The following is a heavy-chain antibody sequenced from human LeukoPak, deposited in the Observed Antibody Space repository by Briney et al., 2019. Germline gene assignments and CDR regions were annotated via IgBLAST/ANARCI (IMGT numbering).Heavy chain of an antibody. CDR3: TTSHDGLPHDGFDI. Sequence: GRSLRLSCAASGFTFSHAWMNWVRQDPGKGLEWVDRIKSKTDGGTTDYAAPVKGRFTISRDDSKNTLYLQMNSLKTEDTAVYYCTTSHDGLPHDGFDIWGQGTVVTVSS. D-gene: IGHD3-10*01. CDR2: IKSKTDGGTT. J-gene: IGHJ3*02. V-gene: IGHV3-15*01. CDR1: GFTFSHAW.